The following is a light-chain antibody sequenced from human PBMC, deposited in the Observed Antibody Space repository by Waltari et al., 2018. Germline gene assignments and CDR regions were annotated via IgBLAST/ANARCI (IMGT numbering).Light chain of an antibody. CDR3: SSYTSSSTLAVV. V-gene: IGLV2-14*03. Sequence: QSALTQPASVSGSPGQSNTISCTGTSSDVGGYNYVSWYQQHPGKAPKLMIYDVSNRPSGGANRFAGSKAGNTGSLTSSGLQAEDEADYYCSSYTSSSTLAVVFGGGTKLTVL. CDR1: SSDVGGYNY. CDR2: DVS. J-gene: IGLJ3*02.